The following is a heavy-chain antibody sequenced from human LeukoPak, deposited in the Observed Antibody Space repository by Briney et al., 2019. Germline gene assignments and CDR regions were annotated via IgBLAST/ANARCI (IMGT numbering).Heavy chain of an antibody. J-gene: IGHJ4*02. D-gene: IGHD3-10*01. CDR3: ARDVGSGSYSS. Sequence: GGSLRLSCAASGFTFSSYSMNWVRQAPGKGLEWASSISSSSSYIYYADSVKGRFTISRDNAKNSLHLQMNSLRAEDTAVYYCARDVGSGSYSSWGQGTLVTVSS. V-gene: IGHV3-21*01. CDR2: ISSSSSYI. CDR1: GFTFSSYS.